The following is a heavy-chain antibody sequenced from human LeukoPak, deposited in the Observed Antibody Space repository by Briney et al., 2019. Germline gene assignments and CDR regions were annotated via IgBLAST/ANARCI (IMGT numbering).Heavy chain of an antibody. J-gene: IGHJ4*02. V-gene: IGHV3-30*03. D-gene: IGHD6-13*01. CDR2: ISYDGSNK. Sequence: PGGSLRLSCAASGFTFSSYGMHWVRQAPGKGLEWVAVISYDGSNKYYADSVKGRFTISRDNSKNTPYPQMNSLRAEDTAVYYCASSLPYSSSWYVLDYWGQGTLVTVSS. CDR1: GFTFSSYG. CDR3: ASSLPYSSSWYVLDY.